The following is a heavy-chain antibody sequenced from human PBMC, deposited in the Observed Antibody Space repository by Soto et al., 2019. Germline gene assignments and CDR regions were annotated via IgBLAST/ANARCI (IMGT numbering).Heavy chain of an antibody. J-gene: IGHJ5*02. Sequence: ASVKVSCKASGYSFTNNDVTWVRQATGQGLEWMGWMNPGSGDTGYAQKFQGRVTMTRDISIATAYMELSSLRSDDTAIYYCARMATFGSLNWFDPWGQGTLVTVSA. CDR3: ARMATFGSLNWFDP. CDR2: MNPGSGDT. CDR1: GYSFTNND. D-gene: IGHD3-16*01. V-gene: IGHV1-8*01.